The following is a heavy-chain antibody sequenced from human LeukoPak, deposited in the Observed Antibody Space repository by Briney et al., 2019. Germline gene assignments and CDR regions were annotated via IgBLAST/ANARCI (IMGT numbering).Heavy chain of an antibody. V-gene: IGHV4-59*02. CDR2: IYHTGST. J-gene: IGHJ4*02. CDR1: GGSVSDYY. Sequence: SETLSLTCTISGGSVSDYYWMWIRQSPGKGLEWIGYIYHTGSTSYSPSLKSRVTISADTSQNQFSLTLSSVTAAATAVYYCASRKLGNDYWGQGTLVTVSS. D-gene: IGHD7-27*01. CDR3: ASRKLGNDY.